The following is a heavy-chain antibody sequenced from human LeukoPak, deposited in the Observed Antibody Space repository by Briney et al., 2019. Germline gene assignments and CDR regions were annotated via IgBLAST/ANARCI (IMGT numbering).Heavy chain of an antibody. D-gene: IGHD4-17*01. CDR1: GYTFTGYY. Sequence: WASVKVSCKASGYTFTGYYMHWVRQAPGQGLEWMGWINPNSGGTNYAQKFQGRVTMTRDTSISTAYMELSRLRSDDTAVYYCARDLQPADYGDHHDAFDIWGQGTMVTVSS. CDR3: ARDLQPADYGDHHDAFDI. J-gene: IGHJ3*02. V-gene: IGHV1-2*02. CDR2: INPNSGGT.